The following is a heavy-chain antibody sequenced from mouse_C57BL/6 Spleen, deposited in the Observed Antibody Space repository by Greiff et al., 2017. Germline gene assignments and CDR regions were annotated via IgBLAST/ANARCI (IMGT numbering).Heavy chain of an antibody. CDR2: IYPGDGDT. J-gene: IGHJ2*01. CDR3: ARIRTAQVLDY. Sequence: QVQLQQSGPELVKPGASVKISCKASGYAFSSSWMNWVKQRPGKGLEWIGRIYPGDGDTNYNGKFKGKATLTADKSSSTAYMQLSSLTSEDSAVYFCARIRTAQVLDYWGQGTTRTVSS. CDR1: GYAFSSSW. D-gene: IGHD3-2*02. V-gene: IGHV1-82*01.